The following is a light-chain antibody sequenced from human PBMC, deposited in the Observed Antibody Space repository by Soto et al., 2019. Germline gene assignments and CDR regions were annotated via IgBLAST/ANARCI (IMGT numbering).Light chain of an antibody. CDR1: ISDVGGFNY. V-gene: IGLV2-14*03. CDR2: DVS. J-gene: IGLJ1*01. CDR3: SSYTRSATYV. Sequence: QSALSQPASVSGSPGQSITIFCTGSISDVGGFNYVSWHQQHPGKAPKVMIYDVSDRPSGVSSRFSGSKSGNTASLTISGLEADEEADYYCSSYTRSATYVFGTGTKVTVL.